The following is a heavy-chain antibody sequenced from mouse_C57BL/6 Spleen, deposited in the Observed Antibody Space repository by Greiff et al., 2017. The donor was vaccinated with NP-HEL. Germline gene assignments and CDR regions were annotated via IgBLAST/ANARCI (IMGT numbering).Heavy chain of an antibody. Sequence: QVHVKQPGAELVKPGASVKVSCKASGYTFTSYWMHWVKQRPGQGLEWIGRIHPSASDTNYNQKFKGKATLTVDKSSSTAYMQLSSLTSEDSAVYYCAIPGGREDYWGQGTTLTVSS. D-gene: IGHD1-1*01. CDR3: AIPGGREDY. V-gene: IGHV1-74*01. J-gene: IGHJ2*01. CDR2: IHPSASDT. CDR1: GYTFTSYW.